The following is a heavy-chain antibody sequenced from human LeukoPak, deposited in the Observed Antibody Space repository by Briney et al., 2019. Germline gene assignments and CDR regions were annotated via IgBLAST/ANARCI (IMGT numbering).Heavy chain of an antibody. CDR2: IYSGGST. CDR1: GFTVSSNY. CDR3: ARETSGSSPYFDY. D-gene: IGHD1-26*01. V-gene: IGHV3-53*01. J-gene: IGHJ4*02. Sequence: PGGSLRLSCAASGFTVSSNYMSWVRQAPGKGLEWVSVIYSGGSTYYADSVKGRFTISRDNSKNTLYLQMNSLRAEDTAVYYCARETSGSSPYFDYWGQGTLVTVSS.